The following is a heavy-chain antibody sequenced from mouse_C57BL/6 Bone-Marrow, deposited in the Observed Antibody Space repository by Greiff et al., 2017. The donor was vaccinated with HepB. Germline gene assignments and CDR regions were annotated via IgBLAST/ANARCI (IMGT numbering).Heavy chain of an antibody. CDR1: GYTFTDYY. CDR3: ARGGYYGNYHAWFAY. V-gene: IGHV1-26*01. Sequence: EVQLQQSGPELVKPGASVKISCKASGYTFTDYYMNWVKQSHGKSLEWIGDINPNNGGTSYNQKFKGKATLTVDKSSSTAYMELRSLTSEDSAVYYCARGGYYGNYHAWFAYWGQGTLVTVSA. J-gene: IGHJ3*01. CDR2: INPNNGGT. D-gene: IGHD2-1*01.